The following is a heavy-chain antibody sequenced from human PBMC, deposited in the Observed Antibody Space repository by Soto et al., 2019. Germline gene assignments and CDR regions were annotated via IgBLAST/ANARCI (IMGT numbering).Heavy chain of an antibody. CDR1: GFTFSDYY. V-gene: IGHV3-11*01. Sequence: GSLRLSCAGSGFTFSDYYMTWIRQAPGKGLEWVSYINTLSSAIYYADSVKGRFTISRDNAKNSLYLQMNSLRAEDTAVYYCARRLQWQLRPLDSWGRGTLVTVSS. J-gene: IGHJ4*02. D-gene: IGHD6-19*01. CDR2: INTLSSAI. CDR3: ARRLQWQLRPLDS.